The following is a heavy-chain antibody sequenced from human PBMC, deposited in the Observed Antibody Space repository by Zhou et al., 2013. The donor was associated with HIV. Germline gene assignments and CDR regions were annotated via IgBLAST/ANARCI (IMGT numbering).Heavy chain of an antibody. J-gene: IGHJ6*03. CDR3: ARCVTGTTETLKPEYYYYYMDV. V-gene: IGHV1-69*04. D-gene: IGHD1-7*01. Sequence: QVQLVQSGAEVKKPGSSVKVSCKASGGTFSSYAISWVRQAPGQGLEWMGRIIPILGIANYAQKFQGRVTITADKSTSTAYMELSSLRSEDTAVYYCARCVTGTTETLKPEYYYYYMDVWGKGTTVTVSS. CDR1: GGTFSSYA. CDR2: IIPILGIA.